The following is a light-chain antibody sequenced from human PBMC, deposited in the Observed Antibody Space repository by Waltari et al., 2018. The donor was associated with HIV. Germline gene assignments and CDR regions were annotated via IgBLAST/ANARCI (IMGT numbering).Light chain of an antibody. J-gene: IGLJ1*01. CDR2: EVT. V-gene: IGLV2-18*02. CDR1: SSDVGRHNR. Sequence: QSALTQPPSVSGSPGQSVPISCTGSSSDVGRHNRLSWYQQPPDTAPKLLIYEVTYRPSGVPDRFSGSKSGNTASLTISGLQAEDEADYYCSSYTSSSTYVFGTGTRVTVL. CDR3: SSYTSSSTYV.